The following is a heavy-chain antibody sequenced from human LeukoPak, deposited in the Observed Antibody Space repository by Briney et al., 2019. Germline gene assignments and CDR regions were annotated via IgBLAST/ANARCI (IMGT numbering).Heavy chain of an antibody. Sequence: GGSLRLSCAASGFTFSSYSMNWVRQAPGKGLEWVSSIDSSSTYIYYADSLKGRFTVSRDNSKNSLYLQMNSLSAEDTAVYYCARDGFANSEHINERDLVLCEDWGQGTLVTVSS. CDR1: GFTFSSYS. CDR2: IDSSSTYI. CDR3: ARDGFANSEHINERDLVLCED. J-gene: IGHJ4*02. D-gene: IGHD4-23*01. V-gene: IGHV3-21*01.